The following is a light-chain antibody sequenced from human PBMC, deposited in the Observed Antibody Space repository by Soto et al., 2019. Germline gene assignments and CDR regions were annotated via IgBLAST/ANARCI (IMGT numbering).Light chain of an antibody. CDR2: ANT. CDR1: SSNIGANYD. Sequence: QSVLTQPPSVSGAPGQRVTISCTGSSSNIGANYDGHWYRQLPGTAPQLLIYANTNRPSGVPDRFSGSKSGSSASLAITGLQAEDEADYYCQSYDNSLSASIFGGGTKLTVL. J-gene: IGLJ2*01. V-gene: IGLV1-40*01. CDR3: QSYDNSLSASI.